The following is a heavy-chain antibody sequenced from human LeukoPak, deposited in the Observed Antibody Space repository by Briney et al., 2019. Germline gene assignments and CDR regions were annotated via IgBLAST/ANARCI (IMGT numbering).Heavy chain of an antibody. V-gene: IGHV3-23*01. J-gene: IGHJ4*02. CDR2: VSTSGGVT. D-gene: IGHD2-15*01. Sequence: GGSLRLSCAASGFTFSNYGMSWVRQAPGKGLEWVSAVSTSGGVTYYADSVKGRFTISRDNSKNTLYLQMNSPRAEDTAVYYCARQVGYCSDGNCYFDYWGQGTLVTVSS. CDR3: ARQVGYCSDGNCYFDY. CDR1: GFTFSNYG.